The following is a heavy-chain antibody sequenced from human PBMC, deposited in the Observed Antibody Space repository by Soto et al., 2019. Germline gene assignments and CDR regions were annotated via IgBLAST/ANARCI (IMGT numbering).Heavy chain of an antibody. D-gene: IGHD3-10*01. CDR3: ARRITMVRGVIGYYYYGMDV. Sequence: ASVQVSCKASGYTFTSYGISWVRQAPGQGLEWMGWISAYNGNTNYAQKLQGRVTMTTDTSTSTAYMELRSLRSDDTAVYYCARRITMVRGVIGYYYYGMDVWGQGTTVTVSS. J-gene: IGHJ6*02. CDR2: ISAYNGNT. CDR1: GYTFTSYG. V-gene: IGHV1-18*04.